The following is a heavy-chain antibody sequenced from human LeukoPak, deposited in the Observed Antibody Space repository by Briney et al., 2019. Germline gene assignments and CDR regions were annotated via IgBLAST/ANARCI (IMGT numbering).Heavy chain of an antibody. V-gene: IGHV3-21*01. CDR1: GFTFSSYS. CDR3: ARAPLWDGDYYFDY. D-gene: IGHD4-17*01. Sequence: KPGGSLRLSCAASGFTFSSYSMNWVCQAPGKGLEWVSSISSSSSYIYYADSVKGRFTISRDNAKNSLYLQMNSLRAEDTAVYYCARAPLWDGDYYFDYWGQGTLVTVSS. J-gene: IGHJ4*02. CDR2: ISSSSSYI.